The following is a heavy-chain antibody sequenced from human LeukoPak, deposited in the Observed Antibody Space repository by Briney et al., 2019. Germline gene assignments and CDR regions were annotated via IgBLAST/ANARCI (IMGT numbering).Heavy chain of an antibody. CDR3: AKAYVDSSKYGMDV. D-gene: IGHD6-13*01. J-gene: IGHJ6*02. Sequence: GGPLRLPCAASGFTYSTYTMRWARQAPGKGLEWVAGISNTGGTTVYADSVKGRFTISRDNSKNTLSLQMNSLRVDDTAVYYCAKAYVDSSKYGMDVWGQGTTVTVSS. V-gene: IGHV3-23*01. CDR1: GFTYSTYT. CDR2: ISNTGGTT.